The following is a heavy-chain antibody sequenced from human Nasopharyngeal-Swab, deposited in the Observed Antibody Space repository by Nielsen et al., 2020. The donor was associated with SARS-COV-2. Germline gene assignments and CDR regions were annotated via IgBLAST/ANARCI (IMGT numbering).Heavy chain of an antibody. J-gene: IGHJ6*02. CDR3: ARGVSEGSYYYGMDV. D-gene: IGHD6-6*01. CDR1: GGTFSSYA. CDR2: IIPIFGTA. Sequence: SVKVSCKASGGTFSSYAISWVRQAPGQGLEWMGGIIPIFGTANYAQKFQGRVTITADESTSTAYMELSSLRSEDTAVYYCARGVSEGSYYYGMDVWGQGTTVTVSS. V-gene: IGHV1-69*13.